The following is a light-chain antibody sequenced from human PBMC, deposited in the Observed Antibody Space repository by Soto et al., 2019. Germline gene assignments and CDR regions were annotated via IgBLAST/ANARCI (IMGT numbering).Light chain of an antibody. V-gene: IGKV3D-15*01. J-gene: IGKJ1*01. Sequence: EIVMTQSPATLSVSPGERATLSCRASQSVNIYLAWYQQKPGQAPRLLIFGASSRATGIPARFSGSGSGTEFTLTITSLQSEDFALYYCQQYHNLWTFGQGTKVDIK. CDR3: QQYHNLWT. CDR2: GAS. CDR1: QSVNIY.